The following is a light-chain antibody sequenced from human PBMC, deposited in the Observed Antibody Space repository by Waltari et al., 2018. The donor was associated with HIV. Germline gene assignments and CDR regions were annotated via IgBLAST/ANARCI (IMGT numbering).Light chain of an antibody. Sequence: QPKMTQAPSASKTPGQRITMSCSGSKSNIGNNFIYWYQQIPGAAPRLVMARNDGRPAGVPARFSGTKSGTSAFLAITDLRLDDEATYVCASWDDNLRHWVFGGGTKLTVL. CDR3: ASWDDNLRHWV. CDR1: KSNIGNNF. J-gene: IGLJ3*02. CDR2: RND. V-gene: IGLV1-47*01.